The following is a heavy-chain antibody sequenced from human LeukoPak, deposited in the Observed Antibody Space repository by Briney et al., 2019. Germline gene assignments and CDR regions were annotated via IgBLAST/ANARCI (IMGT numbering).Heavy chain of an antibody. J-gene: IGHJ4*02. V-gene: IGHV4-34*01. Sequence: SETLSLTCAVYGGSFGGYYWSWIRQPPGKGLEWIGEINHSGSTNYNPSLKSRVTISVDTSKNQFSLKLSSVTAADTALYYCARLARKVAAGDYWGQGTLVTVSS. CDR1: GGSFGGYY. D-gene: IGHD6-13*01. CDR3: ARLARKVAAGDY. CDR2: INHSGST.